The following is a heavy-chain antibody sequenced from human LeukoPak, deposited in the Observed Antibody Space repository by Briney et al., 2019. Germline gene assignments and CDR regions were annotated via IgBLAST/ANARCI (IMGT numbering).Heavy chain of an antibody. V-gene: IGHV1-46*01. CDR1: GYTFTSNY. J-gene: IGHJ4*02. CDR2: IYPRDGST. CDR3: ARVQXGFDY. Sequence: ASVKVSCKASGYTFTSNYIHWVRQAPGQGLEWMGMIYPRDGSTSYAQKFQGRVTVTRDTSTSTVHMELSGLRSEDTAVYYCARVQXGFDYWGQGXXVXVSS.